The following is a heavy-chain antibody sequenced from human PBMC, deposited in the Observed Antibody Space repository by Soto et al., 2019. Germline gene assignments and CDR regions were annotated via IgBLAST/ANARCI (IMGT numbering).Heavy chain of an antibody. CDR1: GGSFSGYY. J-gene: IGHJ4*02. V-gene: IGHV4-34*01. D-gene: IGHD6-6*01. Sequence: PSETLSLTCAVYGGSFSGYYWSWIRQPPGRGLEWIGEINHSGSTNYNPSLKSRVTISVDTSKNQFSLKLSSVTAADTAVYYCASGYSSWGLVNYFDYWGQGTLVTV. CDR2: INHSGST. CDR3: ASGYSSWGLVNYFDY.